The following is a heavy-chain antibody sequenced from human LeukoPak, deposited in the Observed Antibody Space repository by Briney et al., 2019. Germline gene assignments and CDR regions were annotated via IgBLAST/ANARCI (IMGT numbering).Heavy chain of an antibody. D-gene: IGHD2-21*02. Sequence: GGSLRLSCAASGFTFASYGMSWVRQAPGKGLEWVSFITTNGGRTSYADSVEGRFTISRDNPRNTLYMQMNSLRAEDTAVYYCARDLRGVTHYFDHWGQGTLVTVSS. V-gene: IGHV3-23*01. CDR3: ARDLRGVTHYFDH. CDR2: ITTNGGRT. J-gene: IGHJ4*02. CDR1: GFTFASYG.